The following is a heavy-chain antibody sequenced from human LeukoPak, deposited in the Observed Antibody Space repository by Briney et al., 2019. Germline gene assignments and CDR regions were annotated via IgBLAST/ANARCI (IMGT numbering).Heavy chain of an antibody. V-gene: IGHV3-30*18. CDR2: ISYDGSNK. Sequence: GGSLRLSCAATGFTFSSYGMHWVRQAPGKGLEWVAVISYDGSNKYYADSVKGRFTISRDNSKNTLYLQMNSLRAEDTAVYYCAKVKAGSSPRWAGTADYWGQGTLVTVSS. CDR3: AKVKAGSSPRWAGTADY. D-gene: IGHD6-19*01. CDR1: GFTFSSYG. J-gene: IGHJ4*02.